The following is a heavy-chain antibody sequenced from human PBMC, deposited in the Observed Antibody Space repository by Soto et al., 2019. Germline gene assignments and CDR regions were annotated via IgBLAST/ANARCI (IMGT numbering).Heavy chain of an antibody. Sequence: GESLKISCKGSGYSFTSYWISWLRQMPGKGLEWMGRIDPSDSYTNYSPSFQGHVTISADKSISTAYLQWSSLKASDTAMYYCARGRRGYSGYDCGPCGWGQGTMVTVSS. CDR3: ARGRRGYSGYDCGPCG. V-gene: IGHV5-10-1*01. CDR1: GYSFTSYW. CDR2: IDPSDSYT. J-gene: IGHJ4*02. D-gene: IGHD5-12*01.